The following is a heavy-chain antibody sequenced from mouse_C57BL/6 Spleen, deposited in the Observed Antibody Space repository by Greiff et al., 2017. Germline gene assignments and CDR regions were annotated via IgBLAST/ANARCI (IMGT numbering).Heavy chain of an antibody. CDR1: GYTFTDYY. D-gene: IGHD2-1*01. V-gene: IGHV1-76*01. CDR3: ARRIYYGNYEKDYFDY. J-gene: IGHJ2*01. CDR2: IYPGSGNT. Sequence: VQLQQSGAELVRPGASVKLSCKASGYTFTDYYINWVKQRPGQGLEWIARIYPGSGNTYYNEKFKGKATLTAEKSSSTAYMQLSSLTSEDSAVYFCARRIYYGNYEKDYFDYWGQGTTLTVSS.